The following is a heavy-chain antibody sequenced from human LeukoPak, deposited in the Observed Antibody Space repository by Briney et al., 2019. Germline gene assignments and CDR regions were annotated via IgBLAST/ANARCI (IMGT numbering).Heavy chain of an antibody. Sequence: GASVKVSCKTSGYTFTNNAINWVRQAPGQGLEWMGWINTNTGNPSYAQGFFTGRYVFSLDTSASTAYLQINGLKADDTAVYYCGRDPKLGIRGYTYGYIDHWGQGTLVTVSP. CDR1: GYTFTNNA. D-gene: IGHD5-18*01. J-gene: IGHJ4*02. CDR3: GRDPKLGIRGYTYGYIDH. CDR2: INTNTGNP. V-gene: IGHV7-4-1*02.